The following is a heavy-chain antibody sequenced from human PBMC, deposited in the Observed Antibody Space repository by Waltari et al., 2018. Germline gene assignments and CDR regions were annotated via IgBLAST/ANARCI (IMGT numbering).Heavy chain of an antibody. CDR1: GFTFNNYA. CDR2: ISGGGGST. D-gene: IGHD2-15*01. J-gene: IGHJ5*02. V-gene: IGHV3-23*04. Sequence: EVQLVESGGGLVQPGGSLRLSCTASGFTFNNYAMSWVRQAPGKGLEWVSPISGGGGSTYYADSVKCRFIISRDNSMNTLYLQMYSLRCDDTAVYYCAKFTVSATSYSLFDPWGQGTLVTVSS. CDR3: AKFTVSATSYSLFDP.